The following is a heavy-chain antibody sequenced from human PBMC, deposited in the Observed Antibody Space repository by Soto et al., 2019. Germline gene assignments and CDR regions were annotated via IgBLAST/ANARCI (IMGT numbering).Heavy chain of an antibody. Sequence: GGSLRLSCAASGFTFSSYAMSWVRQAPGKGLEWVSAISGSGGSTYYADSVKGRFTISRDNSKNTLYLQMNSLRAEDTVVYYCAKDVRLRDSSGFIFDPWGQGTLVTVSS. CDR1: GFTFSSYA. CDR2: ISGSGGST. V-gene: IGHV3-23*01. J-gene: IGHJ5*02. CDR3: AKDVRLRDSSGFIFDP. D-gene: IGHD3-22*01.